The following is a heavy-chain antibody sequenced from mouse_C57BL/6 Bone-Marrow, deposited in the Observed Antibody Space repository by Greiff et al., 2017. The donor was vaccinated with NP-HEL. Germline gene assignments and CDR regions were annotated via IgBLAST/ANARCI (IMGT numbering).Heavy chain of an antibody. CDR3: ARASGYYFDY. CDR1: GYAFTNYL. J-gene: IGHJ2*01. Sequence: VQLQQSGAELVRPGTSVKVSCKASGYAFTNYLIEWVKQRPGQGLEWIGVINPGSGGTNYNEKFKGKATLTADKSSSTAYRQISSQTSEDYAGYICARASGYYFDYWGQGTTRTVSS. CDR2: INPGSGGT. D-gene: IGHD1-3*01. V-gene: IGHV1-54*01.